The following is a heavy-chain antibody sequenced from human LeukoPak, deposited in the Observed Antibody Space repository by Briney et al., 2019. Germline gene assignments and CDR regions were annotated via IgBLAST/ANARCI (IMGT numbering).Heavy chain of an antibody. V-gene: IGHV4-4*07. CDR3: ARDRCEGYCTSFDS. CDR1: GGSISNYY. Sequence: SETLSLTCTVSGGSISNYYWSWIRQPAGKGLEWIGRIHSSGSTNYNPSLKSRVTISVDKSKNQFSLRLSSVIAADTAVYFCARDRCEGYCTSFDSWGQGTLVTVSS. CDR2: IHSSGST. J-gene: IGHJ5*01. D-gene: IGHD2-8*01.